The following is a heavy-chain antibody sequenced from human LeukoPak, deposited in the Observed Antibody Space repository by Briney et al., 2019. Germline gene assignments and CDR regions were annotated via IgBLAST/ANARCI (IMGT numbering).Heavy chain of an antibody. V-gene: IGHV1-46*01. Sequence: ASVKVSCKASGYTFTRYYMHWVRQAPGQGLEWMGIINPSSGSTNYAQRFQGRVTMTTDTSTSTVYVELSSLRSEDTAVYYCARDRDWGSDDAFDIWGQGTMVTVSS. CDR1: GYTFTRYY. CDR3: ARDRDWGSDDAFDI. D-gene: IGHD7-27*01. J-gene: IGHJ3*02. CDR2: INPSSGST.